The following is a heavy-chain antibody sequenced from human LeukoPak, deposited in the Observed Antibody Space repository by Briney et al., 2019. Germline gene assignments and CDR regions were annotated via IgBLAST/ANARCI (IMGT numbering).Heavy chain of an antibody. V-gene: IGHV3-7*01. CDR1: GFTFDDYA. D-gene: IGHD3-10*01. J-gene: IGHJ4*02. Sequence: GGSLRLSCAASGFTFDDYAMHWVRQAPGKGLEWVANIKQDGSEKYYVDSVKGRFTISRDNAKNSLYLQMNSLRAEDTAVYYCARKLGFDYWGQGTLVTVSS. CDR3: ARKLGFDY. CDR2: IKQDGSEK.